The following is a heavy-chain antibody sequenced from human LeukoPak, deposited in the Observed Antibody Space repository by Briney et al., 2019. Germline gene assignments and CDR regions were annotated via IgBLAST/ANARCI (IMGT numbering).Heavy chain of an antibody. CDR1: GYTFTSYG. CDR2: ISAYNGNT. D-gene: IGHD4-23*01. CDR3: ARLDYGGHPLRY. Sequence: ASVKVSCKASGYTFTSYGISWVRQAPGQGLEWMGWISAYNGNTNYAQKFQGRVTMTRDTSISTAYMELSRLRSDDTAVYYCARLDYGGHPLRYWGQGTLVTVSS. J-gene: IGHJ4*02. V-gene: IGHV1-18*01.